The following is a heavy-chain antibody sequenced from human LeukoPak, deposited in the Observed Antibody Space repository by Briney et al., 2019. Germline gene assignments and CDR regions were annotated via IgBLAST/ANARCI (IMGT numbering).Heavy chain of an antibody. Sequence: MTSETLSLTCAVYGGSFSGYYWSWIRQPPGKGLEWIGEINHSGSTNDNPSLKSRVTISVDTSKNQFSLKLSSVTAADTAVYYCARDSGEAEVPAAMFDYWGQGTLVTVSS. J-gene: IGHJ4*02. D-gene: IGHD2-2*01. CDR3: ARDSGEAEVPAAMFDY. CDR2: INHSGST. V-gene: IGHV4-34*01. CDR1: GGSFSGYY.